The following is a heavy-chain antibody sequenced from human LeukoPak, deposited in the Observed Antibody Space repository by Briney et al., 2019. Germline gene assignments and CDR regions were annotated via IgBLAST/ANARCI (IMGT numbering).Heavy chain of an antibody. CDR3: TKSHDSSWTFLDY. J-gene: IGHJ4*02. CDR2: VWYDGINK. V-gene: IGHV3-33*06. Sequence: GGSLRLSCAASGXTFSNYGMHWVRQAPGKGLEWVVVVWYDGINKYYVVSVKGRFTISRDTSKNTLYLQMNSLRAEDTAVYYCTKSHDSSWTFLDYWGQGTLVTVSS. D-gene: IGHD6-13*01. CDR1: GXTFSNYG.